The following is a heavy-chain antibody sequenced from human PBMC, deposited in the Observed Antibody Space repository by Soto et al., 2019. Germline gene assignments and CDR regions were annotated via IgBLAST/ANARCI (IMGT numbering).Heavy chain of an antibody. CDR2: ISSNGGST. V-gene: IGHV3-64D*06. CDR1: GFTFSSYA. Sequence: GGSLRLSCSASGFTFSSYAMHWVRQAPGKGLEYVSAISSNGGSTYYADSVKGRFTISRDNSKNTLYLQMRSLRAEDTAVYYCVKDVEYYDSSGYTYDAFDIWGQGTMVPV. D-gene: IGHD3-22*01. J-gene: IGHJ3*02. CDR3: VKDVEYYDSSGYTYDAFDI.